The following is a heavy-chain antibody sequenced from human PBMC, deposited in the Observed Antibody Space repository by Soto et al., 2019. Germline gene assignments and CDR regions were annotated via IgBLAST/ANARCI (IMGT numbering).Heavy chain of an antibody. CDR1: GFTFSNYN. D-gene: IGHD3-3*02. V-gene: IGHV3-48*01. CDR3: ARDMAFLEWFPDY. Sequence: EVQLVESGGGLVQPGGSLRLSCAASGFTFSNYNMNWVRQAPGKGLEWVSYISSSSSTIFYADSVKGRFTISRDNAKNSLYLQMISLRAEDTAVYYCARDMAFLEWFPDYRGQGTLVTVSS. CDR2: ISSSSSTI. J-gene: IGHJ4*02.